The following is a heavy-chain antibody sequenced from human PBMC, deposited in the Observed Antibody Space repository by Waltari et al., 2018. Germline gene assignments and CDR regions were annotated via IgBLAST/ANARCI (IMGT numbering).Heavy chain of an antibody. V-gene: IGHV3-7*01. CDR3: ASQIRYNSGWIPLDY. Sequence: EVQLVESGGGLVQPGGSLRLSCVGSGFTYSNHWMTWVRQVPGKGLEWVANIRKDGGVKYYVDSVKGRFTISRDNARNSLFLQMSSLRVEDTAIYYCASQIRYNSGWIPLDYWGQGTLVTVSS. CDR2: IRKDGGVK. D-gene: IGHD6-19*01. J-gene: IGHJ4*02. CDR1: GFTYSNHW.